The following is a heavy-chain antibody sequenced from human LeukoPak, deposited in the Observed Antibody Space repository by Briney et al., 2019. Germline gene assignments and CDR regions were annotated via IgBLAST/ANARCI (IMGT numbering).Heavy chain of an antibody. V-gene: IGHV1-18*01. J-gene: IGHJ6*02. CDR3: ARGYYDFWSGYLGYYYYGMDV. CDR1: GYTFSNYG. CDR2: ITTYDGNT. D-gene: IGHD3-3*01. Sequence: ASVKVSCKASGYTFSNYGFTWVRQAPGQGLEWMGWITTYDGNTNYAQNFQGRVTMTTDTSTSTAYMELSSLRSEDTAVYYCARGYYDFWSGYLGYYYYGMDVWGQGTTVTVSS.